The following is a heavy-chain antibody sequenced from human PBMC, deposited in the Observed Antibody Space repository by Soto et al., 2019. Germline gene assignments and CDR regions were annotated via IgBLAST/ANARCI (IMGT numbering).Heavy chain of an antibody. D-gene: IGHD1-1*01. V-gene: IGHV3-11*01. CDR2: ISRDGNAI. CDR1: GFTFSDYY. Sequence: VQLVESGGGLVKPGGSLRLSCAASGFTFSDYYMSWIRQAPGKGLEWLAYISRDGNAIFYADSVNGRFTISRDNAKNSLFLQMHDLRAEDTGMFFCARGAEMSTLTKSFDPWGQGILVTVSS. J-gene: IGHJ5*02. CDR3: ARGAEMSTLTKSFDP.